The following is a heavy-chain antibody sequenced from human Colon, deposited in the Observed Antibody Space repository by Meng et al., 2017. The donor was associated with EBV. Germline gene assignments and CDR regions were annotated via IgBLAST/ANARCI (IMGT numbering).Heavy chain of an antibody. J-gene: IGHJ4*02. CDR3: ARLREWLVDY. Sequence: QLQLQESGPGLVKSSETLSLTCTVSGGSISSTSYFWGWIRQPPGKRLEWIGYIYYIGNANYNPSLKSRVTISIDTSKDQFSLKLNSVAAADTAVYYCARLREWLVDYWGQGTLVTVPP. CDR1: GGSISSTSYF. V-gene: IGHV4-61*05. CDR2: IYYIGNA. D-gene: IGHD6-19*01.